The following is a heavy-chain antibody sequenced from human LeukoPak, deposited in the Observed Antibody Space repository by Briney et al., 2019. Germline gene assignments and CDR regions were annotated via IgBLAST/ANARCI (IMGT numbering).Heavy chain of an antibody. D-gene: IGHD6-19*01. J-gene: IGHJ5*02. Sequence: GASVKVSCKASGYTFTGYYMHWVRQAPGQGLEWVGWINPNSGGTSYAQKFQGRVTMTRDTSISTAYMELSRLRSDDTAVYYCARGSTRDSSGWYGPGKWFDPWGQGTLVTVSS. CDR2: INPNSGGT. CDR3: ARGSTRDSSGWYGPGKWFDP. CDR1: GYTFTGYY. V-gene: IGHV1-2*02.